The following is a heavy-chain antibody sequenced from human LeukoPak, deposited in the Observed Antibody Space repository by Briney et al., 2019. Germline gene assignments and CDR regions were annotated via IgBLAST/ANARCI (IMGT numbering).Heavy chain of an antibody. CDR3: ARRGGSGALFDY. V-gene: IGHV4-59*08. CDR2: IYYSGST. Sequence: SETLSLTCTVSGGSISSYYWSWIRQPPGKGLEWIGDIYYSGSTNYNPSLKSRVTISVDTSKNQFSLKLSSVTAADTAVYYCARRGGSGALFDYWGQGTLVTVSS. J-gene: IGHJ4*02. CDR1: GGSISSYY. D-gene: IGHD2-15*01.